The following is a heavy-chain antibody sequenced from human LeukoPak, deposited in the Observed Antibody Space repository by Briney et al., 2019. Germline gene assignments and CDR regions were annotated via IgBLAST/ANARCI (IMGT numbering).Heavy chain of an antibody. CDR2: IGISSGNT. J-gene: IGHJ4*02. Sequence: GGSLRLSCAASGFTFSDYSMNWVRQAPGKGLEWISWIGISSGNTKYADSVKGRFTISGDNAKNSLYLQMNSLRAEGTAVYYCAKAGLGRGVLRYFDWLLPDYWGQGTLVTVSS. V-gene: IGHV3-48*04. CDR3: AKAGLGRGVLRYFDWLLPDY. CDR1: GFTFSDYS. D-gene: IGHD3-9*01.